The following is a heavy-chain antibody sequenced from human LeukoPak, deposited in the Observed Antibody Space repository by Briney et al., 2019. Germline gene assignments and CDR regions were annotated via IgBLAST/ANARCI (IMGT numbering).Heavy chain of an antibody. J-gene: IGHJ4*02. CDR3: AKESGKFDY. V-gene: IGHV3-43*02. Sequence: GGSLRLSCVASGLNFHDSAMHWVRQAPAKGLEWVALISADGCSKFSADSVKGRFINSRDNRKHSLHLQMNSLSSEDTAMYYCAKESGKFDYWGQGTLVAVSS. CDR1: GLNFHDSA. CDR2: ISADGCSK.